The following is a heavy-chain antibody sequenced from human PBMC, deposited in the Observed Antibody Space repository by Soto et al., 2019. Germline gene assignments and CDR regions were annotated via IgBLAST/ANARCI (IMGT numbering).Heavy chain of an antibody. Sequence: GESLKISCKGFGYSFANHWIGWVRQKPGKGPEWMGIIYPGDSDFRYSPSFQGQVTISADRSINTAYVQWSSLKASDTAMYYCARMGNTTIFGLGPHDFWGQGTLVTVSS. V-gene: IGHV5-51*01. CDR1: GYSFANHW. J-gene: IGHJ4*02. CDR3: ARMGNTTIFGLGPHDF. CDR2: IYPGDSDF. D-gene: IGHD3-3*01.